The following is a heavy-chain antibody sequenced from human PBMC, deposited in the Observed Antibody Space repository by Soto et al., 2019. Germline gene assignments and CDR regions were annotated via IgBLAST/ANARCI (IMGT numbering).Heavy chain of an antibody. CDR1: GGFVSSGGYN. CDR2: MSHSGGT. D-gene: IGHD1-1*01. V-gene: IGHV4-34*01. Sequence: QVQLQQWGAGLLKPSEPLSLTCAVYGGFVSSGGYNWSWIRQPPGKGLEWIGEMSHSGGTHFNPSLKSRVTISVDTSKNQFSLKMSSVTAADTALYYCARVERGTATTVVDAFDIWGPGTMVTVSS. CDR3: ARVERGTATTVVDAFDI. J-gene: IGHJ3*02.